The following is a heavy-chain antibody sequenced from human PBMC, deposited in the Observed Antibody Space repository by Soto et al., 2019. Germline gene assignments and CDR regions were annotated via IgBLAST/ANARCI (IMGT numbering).Heavy chain of an antibody. CDR1: GFTVSSNY. D-gene: IGHD3-10*01. V-gene: IGHV3-66*01. Sequence: GGSLRLSCAASGFTVSSNYMSWVRQAPGKGLEWVSVIYSGGSTYYADSVKGRFTISRDNSKNTLYLQMNSLRAEDTAVYYCARDKYYGSPYMDVWGKGTTVTVSS. CDR2: IYSGGST. CDR3: ARDKYYGSPYMDV. J-gene: IGHJ6*03.